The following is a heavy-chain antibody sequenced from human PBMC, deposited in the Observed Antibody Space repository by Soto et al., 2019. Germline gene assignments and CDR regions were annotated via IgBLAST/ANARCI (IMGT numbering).Heavy chain of an antibody. CDR3: ALYCSSTSCYGQWDY. CDR2: IYYSGTT. V-gene: IGHV4-59*01. D-gene: IGHD2-2*01. CDR1: GGSITNYY. Sequence: SETLSLTCTVSGGSITNYYWSWIRQPPGKGLEWIGYIYYSGTTNYNPSLKSRVTISVDTSKNLFSLKLTSVIAADTAVYYCALYCSSTSCYGQWDYWGQGTLVTVSS. J-gene: IGHJ4*02.